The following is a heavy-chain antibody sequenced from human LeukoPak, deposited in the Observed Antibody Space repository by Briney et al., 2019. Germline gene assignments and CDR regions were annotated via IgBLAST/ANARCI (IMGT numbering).Heavy chain of an antibody. CDR1: GFTFSSCG. Sequence: GGSLRLSCAASGFTFSSCGMHWVRPAPGKGLEWVAVISYDGSEKYYADSVKGRFTISRDNSKNTLYLQMNSLRPEDTAVYYCARWVITAADIDYWGQGTLVTVSS. J-gene: IGHJ4*02. CDR3: ARWVITAADIDY. CDR2: ISYDGSEK. V-gene: IGHV3-30*03. D-gene: IGHD2-15*01.